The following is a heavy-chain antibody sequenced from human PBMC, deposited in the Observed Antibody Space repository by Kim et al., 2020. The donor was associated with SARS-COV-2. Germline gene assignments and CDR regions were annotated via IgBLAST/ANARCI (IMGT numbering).Heavy chain of an antibody. D-gene: IGHD6-6*01. CDR1: GFTFSSYW. Sequence: GGSLRLSCAASGFTFSSYWMSWVRQAPGKGLEWVANIKQDGSEKYYVDSVKGRFTISRDNAKNSLYLQMNSLRAEDTAVYYCARAGSGIAARFVDYWGQGTLVTVSS. CDR3: ARAGSGIAARFVDY. J-gene: IGHJ4*02. V-gene: IGHV3-7*03. CDR2: IKQDGSEK.